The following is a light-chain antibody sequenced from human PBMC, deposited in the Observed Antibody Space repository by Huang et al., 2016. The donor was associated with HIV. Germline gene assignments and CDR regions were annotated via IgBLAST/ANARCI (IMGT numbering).Light chain of an antibody. CDR3: QQRSSPLT. V-gene: IGKV3-11*01. Sequence: EIVLTQSPATLSLSPGQRATLSCRTSPSVGNYLAWYQQRPGQAPRLLIYDASNRATGIPARFSGSGSGTAFTLTISSLEPDDFAVYYCQQRSSPLTFGGGTKVEIK. CDR2: DAS. J-gene: IGKJ4*01. CDR1: PSVGNY.